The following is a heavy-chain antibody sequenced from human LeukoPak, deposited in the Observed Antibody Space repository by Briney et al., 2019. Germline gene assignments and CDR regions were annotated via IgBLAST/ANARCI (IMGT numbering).Heavy chain of an antibody. CDR3: ARYISYYDAFDI. CDR1: GFTFNSYS. CDR2: ISSSGSTI. V-gene: IGHV3-48*04. J-gene: IGHJ3*02. Sequence: PGGSLRLSCAASGFTFNSYSMNWVRQAPGNGLEWVSYISSSGSTIYYADSVKGRFTISRDNAKNSLYLQMNSLRAEDTAVYYCARYISYYDAFDIWGQGTMVTVSS. D-gene: IGHD2-21*01.